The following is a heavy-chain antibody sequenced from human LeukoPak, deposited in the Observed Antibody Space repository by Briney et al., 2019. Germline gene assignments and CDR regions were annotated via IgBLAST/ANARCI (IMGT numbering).Heavy chain of an antibody. V-gene: IGHV1-46*01. CDR3: AREAVTIFGVVNRVMDV. CDR2: INPSGGST. D-gene: IGHD3-3*01. J-gene: IGHJ6*03. Sequence: GASVKVSCKASGYTFTSYYMHWVRQAPGQGLEWMGIINPSGGSTSYAQKFQGRVTMTRDTSTSTVYMELSSLRSEDTAVYYCAREAVTIFGVVNRVMDVWGKGTTVTVSS. CDR1: GYTFTSYY.